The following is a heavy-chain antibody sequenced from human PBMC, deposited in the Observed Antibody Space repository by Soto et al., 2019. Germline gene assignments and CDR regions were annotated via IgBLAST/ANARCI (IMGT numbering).Heavy chain of an antibody. D-gene: IGHD4-17*01. CDR2: IFWANVV. Sequence: QITLKESGPTLVKPTQTLTLTCTLSGFSLRSPGVCVGWIRHTPGKALDWIALIFWANVVRYSPSLRRRLAITKDTSKKQVVLTMTSVDPVYTGTYYWTLRRNVYSDSVAEFDSWGQGTVGYVSS. CDR1: GFSLRSPGVC. J-gene: IGHJ4*02. CDR3: TLRRNVYSDSVAEFDS. V-gene: IGHV2-5*02.